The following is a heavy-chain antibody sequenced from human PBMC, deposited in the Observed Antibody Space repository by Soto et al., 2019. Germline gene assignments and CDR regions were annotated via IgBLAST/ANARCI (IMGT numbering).Heavy chain of an antibody. J-gene: IGHJ4*02. CDR1: GGSLSPYY. D-gene: IGHD2-2*01. V-gene: IGHV4-59*01. CDR2: IFYSGST. Sequence: QVQLQESGPGLVKPSETLSLTCTVSGGSLSPYYWNWIRQVPGKGLEWIGYIFYSGSTHYNPSLQSRVTISVDTSKNQFSLRLSSVSAADTAVYYCARDLPLCSVANCYAGYFDYWGQGSRVIVSS. CDR3: ARDLPLCSVANCYAGYFDY.